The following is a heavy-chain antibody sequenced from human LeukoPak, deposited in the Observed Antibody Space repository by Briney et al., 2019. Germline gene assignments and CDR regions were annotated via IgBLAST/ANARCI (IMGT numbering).Heavy chain of an antibody. Sequence: GGSLRLSCAASGLTFSSSAMSWVRQAPGKGLEWVSAIRGGGDATYYADSVKGRFTMSRDNSKNTLDLQMNSLRAEDTAVYYCVKGGWGVTFDPWGQGTLVTVSS. J-gene: IGHJ5*02. D-gene: IGHD3-16*01. CDR1: GLTFSSSA. V-gene: IGHV3-23*01. CDR2: IRGGGDAT. CDR3: VKGGWGVTFDP.